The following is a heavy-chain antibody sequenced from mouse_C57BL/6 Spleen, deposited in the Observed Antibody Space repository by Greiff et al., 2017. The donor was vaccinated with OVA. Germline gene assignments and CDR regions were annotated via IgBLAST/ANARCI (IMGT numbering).Heavy chain of an antibody. V-gene: IGHV1-26*01. J-gene: IGHJ2*01. D-gene: IGHD2-3*01. CDR2: INPNNGGT. Sequence: EVQLQQSGPELVKPGASVKISCKASGYTFTDYYMNWVKQSHGKSLEWIGDINPNNGGTSYNQKFKGKATLTVDKSSSTAYMELRSLTSEDSAVXYCARWGLLQFDYWGQGTTLTVSA. CDR3: ARWGLLQFDY. CDR1: GYTFTDYY.